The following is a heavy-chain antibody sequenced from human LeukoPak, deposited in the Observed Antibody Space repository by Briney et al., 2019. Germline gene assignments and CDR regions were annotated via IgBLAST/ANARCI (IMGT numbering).Heavy chain of an antibody. Sequence: GGSLRLSCAASGFTFSSYAMSWVPQAPGKGLEWVSAISGSVGSTYYADYVKGRFTISRDNSKNPLYLQMNSLRAEDTAVYYCAKGSIVVVPAAQFDPWGQGTLVTVSS. V-gene: IGHV3-23*01. CDR3: AKGSIVVVPAAQFDP. J-gene: IGHJ5*02. CDR2: ISGSVGST. CDR1: GFTFSSYA. D-gene: IGHD2-2*01.